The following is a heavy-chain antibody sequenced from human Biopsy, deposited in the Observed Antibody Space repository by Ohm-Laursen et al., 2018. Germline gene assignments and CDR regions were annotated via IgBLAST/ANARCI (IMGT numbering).Heavy chain of an antibody. V-gene: IGHV3-53*01. CDR2: IDSGGYT. J-gene: IGHJ3*02. CDR1: GFTVSRNY. Sequence: SLRLSCAASGFTVSRNYMTWVRQAPGKGLEWVSVIDSGGYTHYTDSVKGRFTISRDNSKNTLYLQVNNLSAEDTAVYYCARSTYYYESSGTRRGLDIWGQGTMVTVSS. CDR3: ARSTYYYESSGTRRGLDI. D-gene: IGHD3-22*01.